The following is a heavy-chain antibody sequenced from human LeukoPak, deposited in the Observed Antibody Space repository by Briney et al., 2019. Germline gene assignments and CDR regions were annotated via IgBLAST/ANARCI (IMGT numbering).Heavy chain of an antibody. Sequence: KSGGSLRLSCAASGFTFSDYGVNWVRQAPGKGLEWVSSISGSGRSIFYADSVRGRFTISRDNAKNSLYLQMNSLRAEDTAVYYCARDYFYCGGDCFVDYWGQGTLVTVSS. V-gene: IGHV3-21*01. J-gene: IGHJ4*02. D-gene: IGHD2-21*02. CDR3: ARDYFYCGGDCFVDY. CDR2: ISGSGRSI. CDR1: GFTFSDYG.